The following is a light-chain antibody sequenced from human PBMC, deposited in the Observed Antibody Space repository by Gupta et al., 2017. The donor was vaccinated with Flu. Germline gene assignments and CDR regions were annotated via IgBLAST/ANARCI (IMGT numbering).Light chain of an antibody. V-gene: IGLV1-44*01. J-gene: IGLJ1*01. CDR2: DNN. CDR1: SSNIGTNA. CDR3: AAWDDSLNGHYV. Sequence: QSVLPQPPSASGTPGQRVTISCSGNSSNIGTNAVHWYQQVPGTAPKLLIYDNNQRPSGVPDRFSGSKSGTSASLAISGLQSEDEADYYCAAWDDSLNGHYVFGTGTEVTVL.